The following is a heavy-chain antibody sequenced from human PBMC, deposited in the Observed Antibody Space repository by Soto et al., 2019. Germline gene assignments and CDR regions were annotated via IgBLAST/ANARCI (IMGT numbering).Heavy chain of an antibody. Sequence: PGESLKISCKGSGYSFTSYWISWVRQMPGKGLEWMGRIDPSDSYTNYSPSFQGHVTISADKSISTAYLQMNSLRAEDTAVYYCAALDGDYGSYYGMDVWGQGTTVTVSS. J-gene: IGHJ6*02. CDR3: AALDGDYGSYYGMDV. V-gene: IGHV5-10-1*01. CDR2: IDPSDSYT. CDR1: GYSFTSYW. D-gene: IGHD4-17*01.